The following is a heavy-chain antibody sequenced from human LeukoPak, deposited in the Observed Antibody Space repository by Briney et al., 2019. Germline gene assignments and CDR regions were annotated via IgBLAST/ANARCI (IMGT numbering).Heavy chain of an antibody. CDR1: GCTFSSYA. CDR2: ISGSGGST. D-gene: IGHD2-2*03. Sequence: GGSLRLSCAASGCTFSSYAMSWVRQAPGKGLEWVSAISGSGGSTYYADSVKGRFTISRDNSKNTLYLQMNSLRAEDTAVYYCAKDASGGYCSSTSCYGDYWGQGTLVTVSS. V-gene: IGHV3-23*01. CDR3: AKDASGGYCSSTSCYGDY. J-gene: IGHJ4*02.